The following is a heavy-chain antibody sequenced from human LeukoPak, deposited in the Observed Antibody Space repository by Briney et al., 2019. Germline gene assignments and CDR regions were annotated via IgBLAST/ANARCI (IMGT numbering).Heavy chain of an antibody. J-gene: IGHJ3*02. CDR2: ISYDGSNK. CDR3: AKGGLGISSGWYGPWDDGDAFDI. V-gene: IGHV3-30-3*01. CDR1: GFTFSSYA. D-gene: IGHD6-19*01. Sequence: GGSLRLSCAASGFTFSSYAMHWVRQAPGKGLEWVAVISYDGSNKYYADSVKGRFTISRDNSKNTLYLQMNSLRAEDTAVYYCAKGGLGISSGWYGPWDDGDAFDIWGQGTMVTVSS.